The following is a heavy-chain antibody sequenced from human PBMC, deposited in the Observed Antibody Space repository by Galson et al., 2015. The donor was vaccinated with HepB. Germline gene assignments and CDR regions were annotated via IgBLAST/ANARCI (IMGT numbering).Heavy chain of an antibody. D-gene: IGHD1-26*01. J-gene: IGHJ4*02. Sequence: SLRLSCAASGFTFSHYGMHWVRQAPGKGLEWVAYMSYDGSLKYYADSVKGRFTIFRDNSKNTLYLRMTSLKADDTAVYYCAREPGVGALTYFDYWGQGTLVTVSS. CDR1: GFTFSHYG. CDR3: AREPGVGALTYFDY. CDR2: MSYDGSLK. V-gene: IGHV3-33*01.